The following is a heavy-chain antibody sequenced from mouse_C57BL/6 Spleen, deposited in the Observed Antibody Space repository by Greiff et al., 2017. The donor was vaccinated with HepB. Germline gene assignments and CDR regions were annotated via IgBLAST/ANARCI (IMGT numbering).Heavy chain of an antibody. CDR3: ARQDYYGSGDAMDY. V-gene: IGHV1-82*01. Sequence: QVQLQQSGPELVKPGASVKISCKASGYAFSSSWMNWVKQRPGKGLEWIGRIYPGDGDTNYNGKFKGKATLTADKSSSTAYMQLSSLTSEDSAVYFCARQDYYGSGDAMDYWGQGTSVTVSS. D-gene: IGHD1-1*01. CDR1: GYAFSSSW. CDR2: IYPGDGDT. J-gene: IGHJ4*01.